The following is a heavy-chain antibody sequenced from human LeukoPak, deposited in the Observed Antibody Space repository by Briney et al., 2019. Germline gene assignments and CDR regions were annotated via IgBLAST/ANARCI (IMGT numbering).Heavy chain of an antibody. J-gene: IGHJ4*02. D-gene: IGHD4-17*01. CDR2: ISGSGGNT. V-gene: IGHV3-23*01. CDR1: GFTFSSYA. CDR3: AKGRNEDGDAALDY. Sequence: PGGSLRLSCAASGFTFSSYAMSWVRQAPGKGLEWVSSISGSGGNTFYADSVKGRFTISRDNSKNTLYLQMHSLRAEDTAAYHCAKGRNEDGDAALDYWGQGTLVTVSS.